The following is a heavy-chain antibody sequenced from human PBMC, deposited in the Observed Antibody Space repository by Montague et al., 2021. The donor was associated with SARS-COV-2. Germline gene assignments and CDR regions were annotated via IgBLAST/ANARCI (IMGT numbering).Heavy chain of an antibody. V-gene: IGHV4-38-2*01. Sequence: SETLSLTCSVSGFSISSGFYWAWIRQSPGKGPEWIGTVYHSGYTXXNPXXXGRVTVSIDTSKNQFSLTVTSMTAADTAVYFCARRGYTGSDYFDYWGQGTLLTVSS. CDR1: GFSISSGFY. J-gene: IGHJ4*02. CDR2: VYHSGYT. CDR3: ARRGYTGSDYFDY. D-gene: IGHD5-12*01.